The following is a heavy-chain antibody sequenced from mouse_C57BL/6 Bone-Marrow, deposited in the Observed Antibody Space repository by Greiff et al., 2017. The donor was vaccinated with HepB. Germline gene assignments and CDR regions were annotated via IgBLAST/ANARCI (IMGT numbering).Heavy chain of an antibody. D-gene: IGHD1-1*01. CDR2: IYPSDSET. V-gene: IGHV1-61*01. J-gene: IGHJ4*01. CDR1: GYTFTSYW. CDR3: ARGTTVVPYAMDY. Sequence: VQLQQSGAELVRPGSSVKLSCKASGYTFTSYWMDWVKQRPGQGLEWIGNIYPSDSETHYNQKFKDKATLTVDKSSSTAYMQLSSLTSEDSAVYYCARGTTVVPYAMDYWGQGTSVTVSS.